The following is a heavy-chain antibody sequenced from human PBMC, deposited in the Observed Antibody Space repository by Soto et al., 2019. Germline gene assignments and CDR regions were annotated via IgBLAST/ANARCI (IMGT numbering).Heavy chain of an antibody. CDR3: TRDASRDSSARGWFDP. Sequence: GGSLRLSCAASGFTFRSFTMNWVRQAPGKGLEWVSTISSNSAYIYYTDALGGRSTISRDNAKNSLHLQMNSLRAEDTAVYYCTRDASRDSSARGWFDPWGPGTLVTVS. D-gene: IGHD6-13*01. V-gene: IGHV3-21*01. CDR2: ISSNSAYI. J-gene: IGHJ5*02. CDR1: GFTFRSFT.